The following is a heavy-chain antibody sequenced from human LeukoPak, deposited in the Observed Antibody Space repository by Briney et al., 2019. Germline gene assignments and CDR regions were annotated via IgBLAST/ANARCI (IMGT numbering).Heavy chain of an antibody. V-gene: IGHV1-46*01. D-gene: IGHD1-1*01. CDR1: GYTFSSNY. Sequence: ASVKVSYKASGYTFSSNYMHWVRQAPGQGLEWMGVIDPSGGGTSYAQKFQGRVTLTRDMSTSTVYMALSSLRSEDTAVYYCARATPGFGRNVEKYFDYWGQGTLVTVSS. CDR2: IDPSGGGT. J-gene: IGHJ4*02. CDR3: ARATPGFGRNVEKYFDY.